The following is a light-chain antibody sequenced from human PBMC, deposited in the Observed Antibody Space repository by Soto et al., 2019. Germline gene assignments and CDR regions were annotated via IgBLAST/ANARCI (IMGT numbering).Light chain of an antibody. J-gene: IGLJ1*01. Sequence: SVLTQPASVSGSPGQSITISCTGTSSDVGGYNYVSWYQQHPGKAPKLIIFDVSNRPSGVSNHFSGSKSGNTASLTISGLQAEDEADYYCSSFTRSNLYVFGTGTKVTVL. CDR1: SSDVGGYNY. CDR3: SSFTRSNLYV. V-gene: IGLV2-14*03. CDR2: DVS.